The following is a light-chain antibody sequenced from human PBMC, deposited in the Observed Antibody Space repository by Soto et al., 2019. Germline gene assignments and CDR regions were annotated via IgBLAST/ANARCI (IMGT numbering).Light chain of an antibody. Sequence: EIVMTQSPATLSVSPGEGATLSCRASQSVNSNLAWYQQKPGQAPRLLIYETSTRATGVPVRFSGSGSGTEFTLTISSLQSDDFAVDYCQQYNNWSPLTFGGGTKVEI. J-gene: IGKJ4*01. CDR1: QSVNSN. CDR3: QQYNNWSPLT. CDR2: ETS. V-gene: IGKV3-15*01.